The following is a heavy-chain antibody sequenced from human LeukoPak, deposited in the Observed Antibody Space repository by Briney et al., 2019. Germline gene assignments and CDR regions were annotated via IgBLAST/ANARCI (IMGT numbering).Heavy chain of an antibody. Sequence: AGGSLRLSCAASGFTFSSYAMSWVRQAPGKGLEWVSAISGSGGSTYYADSVKGRFTISRDNSKNTLYLQMNSLRAEDTAVYYCATGIHIPAAISGGSNDFDYWGQGTLVTVSS. V-gene: IGHV3-23*01. CDR1: GFTFSSYA. J-gene: IGHJ4*02. CDR3: ATGIHIPAAISGGSNDFDY. D-gene: IGHD2-2*02. CDR2: ISGSGGST.